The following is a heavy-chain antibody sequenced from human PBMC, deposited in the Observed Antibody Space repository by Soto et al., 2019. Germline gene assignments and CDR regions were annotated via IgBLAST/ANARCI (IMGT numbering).Heavy chain of an antibody. Sequence: GASVKVSCKASKYTFSNYYIHWVRQAPGQGLEWMGIINPHGGSTSYARQFQGRVNMTRDSPTSAVYVEIKRLRSEDTAVYYCARLRFLGSYGLDLWGQGTTVTVSS. CDR3: ARLRFLGSYGLDL. D-gene: IGHD3-3*01. J-gene: IGHJ6*02. CDR1: KYTFSNYY. CDR2: INPHGGST. V-gene: IGHV1-46*01.